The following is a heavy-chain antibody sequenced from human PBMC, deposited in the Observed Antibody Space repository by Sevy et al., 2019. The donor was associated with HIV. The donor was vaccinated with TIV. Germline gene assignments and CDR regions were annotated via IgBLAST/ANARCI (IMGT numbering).Heavy chain of an antibody. D-gene: IGHD5-18*01. CDR3: ASDRRGYSYGYDY. CDR1: GFTFSDYY. Sequence: GGSLRLSCAASGFTFSDYYMSWIRQAPGKGLEWVSYISSSGSTIYYADSVKGRFTISRDNAKNSLYLQMNSLRAEDRAVYYCASDRRGYSYGYDYWGQGTLVTVSS. CDR2: ISSSGSTI. V-gene: IGHV3-11*01. J-gene: IGHJ4*02.